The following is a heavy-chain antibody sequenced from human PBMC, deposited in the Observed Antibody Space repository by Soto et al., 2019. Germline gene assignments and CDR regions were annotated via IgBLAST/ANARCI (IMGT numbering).Heavy chain of an antibody. Sequence: ASVKVSCKASGYTFTSYGISWVRQAPGQGLEWMGWITPYNGDTNYAQKFQGRVTITADESTSTAYMELSSLRSEDTAVYYCARESYDILTGYFGYWGQGTLVTVSS. J-gene: IGHJ4*02. CDR1: GYTFTSYG. CDR3: ARESYDILTGYFGY. D-gene: IGHD3-9*01. CDR2: ITPYNGDT. V-gene: IGHV1-18*01.